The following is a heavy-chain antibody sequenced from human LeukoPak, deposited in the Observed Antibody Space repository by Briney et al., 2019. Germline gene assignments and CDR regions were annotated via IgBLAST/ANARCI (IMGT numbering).Heavy chain of an antibody. V-gene: IGHV3-74*01. CDR1: GFTFSSYW. J-gene: IGHJ4*02. CDR2: INSDGSST. Sequence: PGGSLRLSCAASGFTFSSYWMHWVRQAPGKGLVWVSRINSDGSSTSYADSVKGRFTISRDNAKNTLYLQMNSLRAEDTAVYYCAKWWLPTGLGYWGQGTLVTVSS. CDR3: AKWWLPTGLGY. D-gene: IGHD2-15*01.